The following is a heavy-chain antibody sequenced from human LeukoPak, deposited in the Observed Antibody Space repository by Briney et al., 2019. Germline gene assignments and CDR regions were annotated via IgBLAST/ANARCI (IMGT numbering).Heavy chain of an antibody. Sequence: SETLSLTCAVSGFSISSGYFWGWIRQPPGKGLEWIGSIFHNGITYYNPSLKSRITISVDTSQNQFSLKLSSVTAADTAVYYCARRISTRRGETCSSTSCYFDYWGQGTLVTVSS. V-gene: IGHV4-38-2*01. J-gene: IGHJ4*02. CDR3: ARRISTRRGETCSSTSCYFDY. CDR1: GFSISSGYF. D-gene: IGHD2-2*01. CDR2: IFHNGIT.